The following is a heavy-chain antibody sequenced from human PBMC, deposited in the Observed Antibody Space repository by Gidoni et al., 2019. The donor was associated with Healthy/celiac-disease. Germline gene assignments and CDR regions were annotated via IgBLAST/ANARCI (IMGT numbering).Heavy chain of an antibody. CDR2: INPNSGGT. J-gene: IGHJ2*01. CDR1: GYTFNGYY. Sequence: QVQLVQSGAEVKKPGASVKVSCKASGYTFNGYYMHWVRQAPGQGLEWMGWINPNSGGTNYAQKFQGRVTMTRDTSISTAYMELSRLRSDDTAVYYCARDPAFFDSSGYYPWWYFDLWGRGTLVTVSS. V-gene: IGHV1-2*02. CDR3: ARDPAFFDSSGYYPWWYFDL. D-gene: IGHD3-22*01.